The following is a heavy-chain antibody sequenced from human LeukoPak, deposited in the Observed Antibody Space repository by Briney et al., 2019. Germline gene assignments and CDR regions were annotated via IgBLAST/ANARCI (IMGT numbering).Heavy chain of an antibody. CDR3: AKSLVLRKSRGY. J-gene: IGHJ4*02. Sequence: PGGSLRLSCAASGFTFSSYAMSWVRQAPGKGLEWVSSISGSGYSTDYADSVKGRFTTSRDNSKNTLYVQMNSLRAEDTAVYYCAKSLVLRKSRGYWGQGTLVTVSS. D-gene: IGHD3-16*02. CDR1: GFTFSSYA. CDR2: ISGSGYST. V-gene: IGHV3-23*01.